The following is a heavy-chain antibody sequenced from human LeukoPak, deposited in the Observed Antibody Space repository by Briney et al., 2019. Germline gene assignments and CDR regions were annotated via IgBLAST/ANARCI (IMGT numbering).Heavy chain of an antibody. J-gene: IGHJ4*02. CDR2: IIPIFGTA. D-gene: IGHD3-22*01. V-gene: IGHV1-69*05. Sequence: SVKVSCKASGGTFSSYAISWVRQAPGQGLEWMGGIIPIFGTANYAQKFQGRVTITTDESTSIAYMELSSLRSEDTAVYYCARHYDSSGYSLTAFDYWGQGTLVTVSS. CDR1: GGTFSSYA. CDR3: ARHYDSSGYSLTAFDY.